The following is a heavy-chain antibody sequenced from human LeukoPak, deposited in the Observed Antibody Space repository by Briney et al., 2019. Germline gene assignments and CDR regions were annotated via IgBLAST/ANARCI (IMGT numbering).Heavy chain of an antibody. J-gene: IGHJ2*01. CDR3: ARYGMTTVTIWAAWYFDL. V-gene: IGHV4-34*01. Sequence: PSETLSLTCAVYGGSFSGYYWSWIRQPPGKGLEWIGEINHSGSTNYNPSLKSRVTISVVTSKNQFSLKLSSVTAADTAVYYCARYGMTTVTIWAAWYFDLWGRGTLVTVSS. CDR2: INHSGST. D-gene: IGHD4-17*01. CDR1: GGSFSGYY.